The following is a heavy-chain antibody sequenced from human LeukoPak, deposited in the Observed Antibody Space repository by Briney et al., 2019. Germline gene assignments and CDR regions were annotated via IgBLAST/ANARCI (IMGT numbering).Heavy chain of an antibody. V-gene: IGHV4-31*03. CDR1: GGSISSGGYY. D-gene: IGHD2-2*01. J-gene: IGHJ4*02. CDR3: ARESAVVPAAVYFDY. Sequence: SETLSLTCTVSGGSISSGGYYWSWIRQHPGKGLEWIGYIYYSGSTYYNPSLKSRATISVDTSKNQFSLKLSSVSASHTAVYYCARESAVVPAAVYFDYWGQGTLVTVSS. CDR2: IYYSGST.